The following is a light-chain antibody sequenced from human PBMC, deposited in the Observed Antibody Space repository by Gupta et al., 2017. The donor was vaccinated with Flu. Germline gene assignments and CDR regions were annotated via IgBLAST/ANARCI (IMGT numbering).Light chain of an antibody. J-gene: IGKJ4*01. Sequence: SALSASVGDRVTITCRASQGIGNALGWYQQKPGKAPKRLIYAASTLQSGVPSRFSGSGSGTEFTLTISDLQPEDFATYYCLQHNSYSLTFGGGTKVEIK. V-gene: IGKV1-17*02. CDR1: QGIGNA. CDR3: LQHNSYSLT. CDR2: AAS.